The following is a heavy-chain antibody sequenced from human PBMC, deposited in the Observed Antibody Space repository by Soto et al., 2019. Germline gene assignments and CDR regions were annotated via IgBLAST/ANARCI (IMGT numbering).Heavy chain of an antibody. CDR3: ARPRMTTTTRYHGMDV. Sequence: VQLVESGGGVVQPGGSLRLSCSASGFTFSRYAMHWVRQAPGEGLAWVAVVSFDGSNEYFAESVRGRFTISRYTSKNTLDLQMNSLRPEDTAVYFCARPRMTTTTRYHGMDVWGRGTTVTVSS. D-gene: IGHD4-17*01. CDR1: GFTFSRYA. CDR2: VSFDGSNE. J-gene: IGHJ6*02. V-gene: IGHV3-30-3*01.